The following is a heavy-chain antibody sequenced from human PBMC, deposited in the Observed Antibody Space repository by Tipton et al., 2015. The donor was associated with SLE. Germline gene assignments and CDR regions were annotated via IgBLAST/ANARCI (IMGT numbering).Heavy chain of an antibody. V-gene: IGHV3-11*04. CDR2: IGSSGSPI. Sequence: SLRLSCAASGFPFSDYYMSWISQAPGKGLEWLSYIGSSGSPIYYADSVKGRFTISRDNAKKTLFLEMNCLRAEDTAVYYCAKVRLRWEYYYHMDVWGKGTTVTVSS. CDR1: GFPFSDYY. CDR3: AKVRLRWEYYYHMDV. D-gene: IGHD1-26*01. J-gene: IGHJ6*03.